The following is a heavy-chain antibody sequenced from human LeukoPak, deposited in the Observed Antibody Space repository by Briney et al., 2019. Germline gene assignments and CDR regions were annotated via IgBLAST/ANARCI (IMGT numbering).Heavy chain of an antibody. J-gene: IGHJ4*02. CDR1: GFTFSSYG. CDR3: AKDQNYGFDY. CDR2: ISYDGSNK. Sequence: GGSLRLSCAASGFTFSSYGMHGVREAPGEGLGWVAVISYDGSNKYYADSVKGRFTISRDNSKNTLYLQMGSLRAEDTAVYYCAKDQNYGFDYWGQGTLVTVSS. V-gene: IGHV3-30*18. D-gene: IGHD3-10*01.